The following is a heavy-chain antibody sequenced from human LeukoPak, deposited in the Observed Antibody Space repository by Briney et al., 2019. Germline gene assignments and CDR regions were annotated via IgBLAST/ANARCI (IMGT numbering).Heavy chain of an antibody. CDR3: AARMFGEDSFYYYYYMDV. Sequence: SETLSLTCTVSGGSISSRSYYWGWIRQTPGKGLEWIGSIYYSGRTYYNPSLKSRVPISVDTSKNQLSLKLSSVSASDTAVYYCAARMFGEDSFYYYYYMDVWGKGTTVTISS. J-gene: IGHJ6*03. D-gene: IGHD3-10*02. V-gene: IGHV4-39*01. CDR1: GGSISSRSYY. CDR2: IYYSGRT.